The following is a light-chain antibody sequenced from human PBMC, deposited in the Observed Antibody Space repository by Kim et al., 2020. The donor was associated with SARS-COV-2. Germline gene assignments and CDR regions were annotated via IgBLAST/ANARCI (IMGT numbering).Light chain of an antibody. Sequence: DIQMTQSPSTLSASVGDRVTITCRASQNINSWLAWYRQKPGKAPKLLIYKASSLESGVPSRFSGSGSGTEFTLTISLQPDDFATYYCQHYNAHRTFGQWTKVDIK. V-gene: IGKV1-5*03. CDR3: QHYNAHRT. J-gene: IGKJ1*01. CDR1: QNINSW. CDR2: KAS.